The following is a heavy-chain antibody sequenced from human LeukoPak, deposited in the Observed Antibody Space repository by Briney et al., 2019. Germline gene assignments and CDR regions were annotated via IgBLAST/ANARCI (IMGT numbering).Heavy chain of an antibody. V-gene: IGHV3-15*01. CDR2: IKSKTDGGTT. Sequence: GGSLRLSCAASGFTFSNAWMSWVRQAPGKGLEWVGRIKSKTDGGTTDYAAPVKGRFTISRDDSKNTLYLQMNSQKTEDTAVYYCTASRSSGWYWGANWFDHWGQGTLVTVSS. CDR1: GFTFSNAW. D-gene: IGHD6-19*01. CDR3: TASRSSGWYWGANWFDH. J-gene: IGHJ5*02.